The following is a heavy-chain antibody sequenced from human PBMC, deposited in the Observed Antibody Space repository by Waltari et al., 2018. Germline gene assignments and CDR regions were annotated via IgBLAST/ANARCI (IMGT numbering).Heavy chain of an antibody. CDR2: LSSRSGDS. Sequence: EAQLVVSGGGLVKPVRSLRLSWAASGFTFSSYSMNWVRQAPGRGRQVVSFLSSRSGDSDSADYVKGGITSSRHKGKDSLYLEMNRLRAEDTEVYYCARDLVVVRSRGDDAFDLWGQGTMVTVSS. J-gene: IGHJ3*01. D-gene: IGHD2-15*01. V-gene: IGHV3-21*01. CDR3: ARDLVVVRSRGDDAFDL. CDR1: GFTFSSYS.